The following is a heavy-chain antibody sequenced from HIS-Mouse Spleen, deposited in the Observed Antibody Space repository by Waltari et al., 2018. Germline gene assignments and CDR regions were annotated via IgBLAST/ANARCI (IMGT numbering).Heavy chain of an antibody. D-gene: IGHD6-19*01. V-gene: IGHV2-70*15. Sequence: QVTLRESGPALVKPTQTLTLTCTFSGFSLSTSGMCVSWIRQPPGKALEWQARIDWDDDKYYSTSLKTRLTISKDTSKNQVVLTMTNMDPVDTATYYCARIAEGYSSGWYAFDYWGQGTLVTVSS. CDR1: GFSLSTSGMC. CDR2: IDWDDDK. CDR3: ARIAEGYSSGWYAFDY. J-gene: IGHJ4*02.